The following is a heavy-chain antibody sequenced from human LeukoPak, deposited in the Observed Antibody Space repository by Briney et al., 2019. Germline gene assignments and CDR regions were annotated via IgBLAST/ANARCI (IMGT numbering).Heavy chain of an antibody. J-gene: IGHJ6*03. Sequence: GGSLRLSCAASGFTFSSYWMSWVRQAPGKGLEWVANIKQDGSEKYYVDSVKGRFTISRDNAKNSLYLQMNSLRAEDTAVYYCARAGDGYNYVLYYYYYMDVWDKGTTVTVSS. V-gene: IGHV3-7*04. CDR2: IKQDGSEK. D-gene: IGHD5-24*01. CDR1: GFTFSSYW. CDR3: ARAGDGYNYVLYYYYYMDV.